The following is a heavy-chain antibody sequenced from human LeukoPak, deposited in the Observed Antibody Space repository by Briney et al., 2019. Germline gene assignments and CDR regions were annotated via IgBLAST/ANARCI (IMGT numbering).Heavy chain of an antibody. CDR2: TYYGGNT. J-gene: IGHJ4*02. CDR3: AAAFDY. Sequence: SETLSLTCTVSGGSISSSNYYWGWIRQPPGKGLEWIGNTYYGGNTYYNPSLKSRVTISVDTSKNQFSLELSSVTAADTAAYYCAAAFDYWGQGTLVTVSS. V-gene: IGHV4-39*01. CDR1: GGSISSSNYY. D-gene: IGHD6-25*01.